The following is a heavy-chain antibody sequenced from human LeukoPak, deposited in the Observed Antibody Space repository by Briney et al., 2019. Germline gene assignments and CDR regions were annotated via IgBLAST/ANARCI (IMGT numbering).Heavy chain of an antibody. CDR1: GGSVSSASNY. J-gene: IGHJ4*02. CDR2: MYYSGST. V-gene: IGHV4-61*01. D-gene: IGHD2-15*01. CDR3: ARDPGYCSGGSCGNFDY. Sequence: SETLSLTCTVSGGSVSSASNYWSWIRQPPGKGLEWIGYMYYSGSTSYNPSLKSRVTISADASKNQFSLKLSSVTAADTAVYYCARDPGYCSGGSCGNFDYWGQGTLVTVSS.